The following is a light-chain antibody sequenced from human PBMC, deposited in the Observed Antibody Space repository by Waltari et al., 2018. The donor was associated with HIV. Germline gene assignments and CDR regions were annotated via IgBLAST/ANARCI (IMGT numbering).Light chain of an antibody. CDR3: QSYDSSLSGWV. V-gene: IGLV1-40*01. CDR2: GNS. Sequence: QSVLTQPPSVSWAPGQRVTLSCTGSSSNIGAGYDVHWYQQLPGTAPKLLIYGNSNRPSGVPDRFSGSKSGTSASLAITGLQAEDEADYYCQSYDSSLSGWVFGGGTKLTVL. J-gene: IGLJ3*02. CDR1: SSNIGAGYD.